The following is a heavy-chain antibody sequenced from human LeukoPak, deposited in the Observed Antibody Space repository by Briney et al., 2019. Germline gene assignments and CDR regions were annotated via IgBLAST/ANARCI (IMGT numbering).Heavy chain of an antibody. CDR1: GGSISSYY. D-gene: IGHD1-14*01. CDR3: ARNNGPVLEP. J-gene: IGHJ5*02. Sequence: SETLSLTCTVSGGSISSYYWSWIRQPPGKGLEWIGYMYHSGTTNYNPSLKSRVTISIDTSKDQFSLKLTSVTAADTAVYYCARNNGPVLEPWGQGSLVTASS. CDR2: MYHSGTT. V-gene: IGHV4-59*08.